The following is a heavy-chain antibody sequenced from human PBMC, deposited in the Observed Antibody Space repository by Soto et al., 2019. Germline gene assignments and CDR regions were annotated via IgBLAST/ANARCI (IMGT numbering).Heavy chain of an antibody. J-gene: IGHJ6*02. CDR2: IDPSDSYT. D-gene: IGHD6-13*01. V-gene: IGHV5-10-1*01. CDR3: ARHALIAAAGQYGMDV. Sequence: SLKISCKGSGYSFTSYWISWVRQMPGKGLEWMGRIDPSDSYTNYSPSFQGHVTISADKSISTAYLQWSSLKASDTAMYYCARHALIAAAGQYGMDVWGQGTTVTVSS. CDR1: GYSFTSYW.